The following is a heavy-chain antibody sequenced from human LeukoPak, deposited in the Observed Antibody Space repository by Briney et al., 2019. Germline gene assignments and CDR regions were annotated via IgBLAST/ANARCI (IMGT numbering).Heavy chain of an antibody. Sequence: GGSLRLSCAAPGFTFSSYWMSWVRKAPGKGLKWVANIKQDGSEKYYVDSVKGRFTISRDNAKNSLYLQMNSLRAEDTAVYYCARERGELGYCSSTSCYGAFDIWGQGTMVTVSS. D-gene: IGHD2-2*01. CDR2: IKQDGSEK. CDR1: GFTFSSYW. J-gene: IGHJ3*02. V-gene: IGHV3-7*01. CDR3: ARERGELGYCSSTSCYGAFDI.